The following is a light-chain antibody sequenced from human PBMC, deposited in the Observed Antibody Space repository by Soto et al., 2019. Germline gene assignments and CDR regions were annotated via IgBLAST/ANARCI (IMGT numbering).Light chain of an antibody. CDR3: QQYGTSPRT. J-gene: IGKJ1*01. CDR2: GAS. Sequence: EIVLTQSPGTLSLSPGERATISCRASQSVSSSYLAWYQQKAGQAPRLLIYGASSRATGIPDRFSGSGSGTDFTLTISRLEPEDFAVYYCQQYGTSPRTFGQGTKVEIK. CDR1: QSVSSSY. V-gene: IGKV3-20*01.